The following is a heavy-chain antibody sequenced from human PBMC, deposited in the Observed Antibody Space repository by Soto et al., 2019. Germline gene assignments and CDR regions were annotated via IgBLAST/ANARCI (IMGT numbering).Heavy chain of an antibody. Sequence: QVQLVESGGGVVQPGRSLRLSCAASGFTFSSYGMHWVRQAPGKGLEWVAVIWYDGSNKYYADSVKGRFTISRDNSKNTLYLQMNSLRAEDTAVYYCARDNIAVAGTDFDYWGQGTLVTVSS. D-gene: IGHD6-19*01. CDR1: GFTFSSYG. CDR2: IWYDGSNK. V-gene: IGHV3-33*01. CDR3: ARDNIAVAGTDFDY. J-gene: IGHJ4*02.